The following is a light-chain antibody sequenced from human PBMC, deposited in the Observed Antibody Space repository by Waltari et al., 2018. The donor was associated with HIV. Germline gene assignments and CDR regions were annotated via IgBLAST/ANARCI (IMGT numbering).Light chain of an antibody. CDR3: GTWDSSLSLYV. Sequence: QSILTQSPSVSAAPGQKVPVSCSGDNSNLGNNFVSWYQQVPGRAPRLLIYDNEKRPSGIPERFSAFKAGVSATLVIAGLQIVDEADYYCGTWDSSLSLYVFGPGTTVAVL. J-gene: IGLJ1*01. V-gene: IGLV1-51*01. CDR2: DNE. CDR1: NSNLGNNF.